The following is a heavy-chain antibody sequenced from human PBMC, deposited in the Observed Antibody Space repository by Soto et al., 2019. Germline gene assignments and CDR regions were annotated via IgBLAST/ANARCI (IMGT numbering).Heavy chain of an antibody. V-gene: IGHV3-23*01. Sequence: QPGGSLRLSCAASGFIFENFGMSWVRQAPGKGLEWISSISGSGFKTYYADSVKGRFTISRDNSKSTVYLELNNLSAEDTAVYHCAKNQGVELVQLATVDWFDPWGQGSVVTVSS. J-gene: IGHJ5*02. CDR2: ISGSGFKT. CDR1: GFIFENFG. D-gene: IGHD1-1*01. CDR3: AKNQGVELVQLATVDWFDP.